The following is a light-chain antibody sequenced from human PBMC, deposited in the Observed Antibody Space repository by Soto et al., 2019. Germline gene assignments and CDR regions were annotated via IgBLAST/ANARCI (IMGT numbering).Light chain of an antibody. CDR1: QSVSSSY. Sequence: EIVLTHSPGTLSLSPGERATLSCSASQSVSSSYLAWYQQKPGQAPRLLIYGASTRATGFPARFSGSGSGTEFTLTISSMQSEDFAVYYCQQYKNWPLTFGGGTKVDIK. CDR3: QQYKNWPLT. CDR2: GAS. J-gene: IGKJ4*01. V-gene: IGKV3-15*01.